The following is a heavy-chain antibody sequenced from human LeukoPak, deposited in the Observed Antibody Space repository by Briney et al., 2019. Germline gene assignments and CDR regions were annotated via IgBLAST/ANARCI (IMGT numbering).Heavy chain of an antibody. CDR1: GYTFTGYY. D-gene: IGHD4-17*01. Sequence: ASVKVSCKASGYTFTGYYMHWVRQAPGQGLEWMGWINPNSGGTNYAQKFQGRVTMTRDTSISTAYMELSRLRSDDTAVYYCARDRYGDYVGSSAFDIWGQGQWSPSLQ. J-gene: IGHJ3*02. CDR2: INPNSGGT. V-gene: IGHV1-2*02. CDR3: ARDRYGDYVGSSAFDI.